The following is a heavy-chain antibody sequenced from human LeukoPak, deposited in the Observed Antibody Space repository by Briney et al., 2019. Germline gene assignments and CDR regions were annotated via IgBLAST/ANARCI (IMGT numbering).Heavy chain of an antibody. CDR1: GFTFSSYA. V-gene: IGHV3-64*01. CDR3: ARDGGYSGYRDLDY. D-gene: IGHD5-12*01. CDR2: ISSNGGST. Sequence: GGSLRLSCAASGFTFSSYAMHWVRQAPGKGLEYVSAISSNGGSTYYANSVKGRFTISRDNSKNTLYLQMNSLRAEDTAVYYCARDGGYSGYRDLDYWGQGTLVTVSS. J-gene: IGHJ4*02.